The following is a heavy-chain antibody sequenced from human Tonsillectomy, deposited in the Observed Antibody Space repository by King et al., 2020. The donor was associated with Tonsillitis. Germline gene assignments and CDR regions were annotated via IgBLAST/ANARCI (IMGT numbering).Heavy chain of an antibody. CDR3: VKATVPAMT. CDR1: GFTFSNYA. J-gene: IGHJ5*02. D-gene: IGHD2-21*02. V-gene: IGHV3-64D*06. CDR2: ISTNGGST. Sequence: VQLVESGGGLVQPGGSRRLSCSASGFTFSNYAFHWVRQAPGKGLESVSAISTNGGSTYYADSGKGRITISRDNSKNTLYLQMSSLRPEDTALYYCVKATVPAMTWGQGSLVTVSS.